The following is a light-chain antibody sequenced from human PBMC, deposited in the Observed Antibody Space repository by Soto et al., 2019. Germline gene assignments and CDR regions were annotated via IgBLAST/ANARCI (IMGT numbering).Light chain of an antibody. J-gene: IGKJ3*01. CDR3: QQYGSSPFT. CDR1: QSVTINY. Sequence: ENVLTQSPGTLSLSPGERATLSCRASQSVTINYLAWYQQKPGQAPRLLIYGVSTRATGIPNRFSGSGSGTDFTLTISRLEPDDSAVYYCQQYGSSPFTFGPGTKVDIK. CDR2: GVS. V-gene: IGKV3-20*01.